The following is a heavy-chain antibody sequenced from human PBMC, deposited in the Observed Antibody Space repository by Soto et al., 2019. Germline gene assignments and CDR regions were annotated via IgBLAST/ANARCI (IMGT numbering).Heavy chain of an antibody. CDR2: IYTSGST. CDR3: AGVSSFRGMDV. J-gene: IGHJ6*02. D-gene: IGHD3-16*01. CDR1: GGSISSYY. Sequence: SETLSLTCTVSGGSISSYYWSWIRQPAGKGLEWIGRIYTSGSTNYNPSLKSRVTMSVDTSKNQFSLQLSSVTPEDTAVYYCAGVSSFRGMDVWGQGTPVTVSS. V-gene: IGHV4-4*07.